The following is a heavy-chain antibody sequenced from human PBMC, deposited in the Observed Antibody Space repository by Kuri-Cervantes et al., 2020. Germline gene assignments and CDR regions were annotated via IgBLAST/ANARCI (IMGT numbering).Heavy chain of an antibody. CDR3: ARGRRGEPRAFDY. J-gene: IGHJ4*02. CDR1: GFTFSDYY. D-gene: IGHD3-10*01. CDR2: ISSSGSTI. V-gene: IGHV3-11*04. Sequence: GGSLRLSCAASGFTFSDYYMSWIRQAPGKGLEWVSYISSSGSTIYYADSVNGRFTISRDNAKNSLYLQMNSLRAKDTAVYYCARGRRGEPRAFDYWGQGTLVTVSS.